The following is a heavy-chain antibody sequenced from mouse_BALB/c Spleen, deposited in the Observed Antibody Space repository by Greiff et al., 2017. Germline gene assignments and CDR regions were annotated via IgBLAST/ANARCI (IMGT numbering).Heavy chain of an antibody. V-gene: IGHV3-8*02. Sequence: EVQVVESGPSLVKPSQTLSLTCSVTGDSITSGYWNWIRKFPGNKLEYMGYISYSGSTYYNPSLKSRISITRDTSKNQYYLQLNSVTTEDTATYYGARYRDGYYHFDYWGQGTTLTVSS. CDR2: ISYSGST. CDR3: ARYRDGYYHFDY. D-gene: IGHD2-3*01. CDR1: GDSITSGY. J-gene: IGHJ2*01.